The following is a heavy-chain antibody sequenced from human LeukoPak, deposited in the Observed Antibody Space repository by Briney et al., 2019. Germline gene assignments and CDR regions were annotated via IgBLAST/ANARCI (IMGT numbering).Heavy chain of an antibody. Sequence: GGSLRLSCAASGFTFDDYAMHWVRQPPGKGLEWVSGISWNSGRIGYADSVKGRFTISRDNAKNTLYLQMNSLRAEDTAVYYCARGRVSKDYWGQGTLVTVSS. CDR1: GFTFDDYA. CDR2: ISWNSGRI. D-gene: IGHD6-13*01. CDR3: ARGRVSKDY. V-gene: IGHV3-9*01. J-gene: IGHJ4*02.